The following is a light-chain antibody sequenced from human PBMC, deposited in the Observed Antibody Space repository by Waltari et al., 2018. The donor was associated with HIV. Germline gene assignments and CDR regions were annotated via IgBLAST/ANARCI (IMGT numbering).Light chain of an antibody. CDR2: DVN. CDR3: SSDGGTSTGGSRKFYVI. CDR1: SNAIPASKF. Sequence: QSALTQPPSASGSPGTSVTLTCTGTSNAIPASKFVSWYQQHPGKAPRHIISDVNKRPSGVPSRFSGSKSGNPASLTVSGLQAEDEATYYCSSDGGTSTGGSRKFYVIFGGGTKLTVL. V-gene: IGLV2-8*01. J-gene: IGLJ2*01.